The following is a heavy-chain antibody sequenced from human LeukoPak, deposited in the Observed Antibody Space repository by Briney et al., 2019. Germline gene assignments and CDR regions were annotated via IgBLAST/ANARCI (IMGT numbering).Heavy chain of an antibody. CDR1: GFTFSRYW. D-gene: IGHD5-18*01. Sequence: PGGSLRLSCVASGFTFSRYWMHWVRQASGKGLEWVGRIRSKANSYATAYAASVKGRFTISRDDSKNTAYLQMNSLKTEDTAVYYCTRSYSYGYYWGQGTLVTVSS. CDR3: TRSYSYGYY. J-gene: IGHJ4*02. V-gene: IGHV3-73*01. CDR2: IRSKANSYAT.